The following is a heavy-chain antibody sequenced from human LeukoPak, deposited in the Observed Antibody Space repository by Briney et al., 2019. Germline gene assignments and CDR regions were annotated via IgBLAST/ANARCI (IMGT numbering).Heavy chain of an antibody. Sequence: GGSLRLSCAPSGFTFSSYAMHWVRQAPGKGLEWVAVISYDGSNKYYADSVKGRFTISRDNSKNTLYLQMNSLRAEETAVYYCARSSYYDYVWGSYPGTDYWGQGTLVTVS. CDR1: GFTFSSYA. CDR3: ARSSYYDYVWGSYPGTDY. D-gene: IGHD3-16*01. CDR2: ISYDGSNK. J-gene: IGHJ4*02. V-gene: IGHV3-30*04.